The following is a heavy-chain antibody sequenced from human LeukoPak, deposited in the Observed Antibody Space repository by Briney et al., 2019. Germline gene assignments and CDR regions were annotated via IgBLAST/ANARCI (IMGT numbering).Heavy chain of an antibody. CDR1: GYTFTGYY. Sequence: ASVKVSCKASGYTFTGYYMHWVRQAPGQGLEWMGWINPNSGGTNYAQKFQGRVTMTRDTSISTAYMELSRLRSDDTAVYYCARDGYCTNGVCYIFDYWGQRTLVTVSS. J-gene: IGHJ4*02. V-gene: IGHV1-2*02. CDR3: ARDGYCTNGVCYIFDY. CDR2: INPNSGGT. D-gene: IGHD2-8*01.